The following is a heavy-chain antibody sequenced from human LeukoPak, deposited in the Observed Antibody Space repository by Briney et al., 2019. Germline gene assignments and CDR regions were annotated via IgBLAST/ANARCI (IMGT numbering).Heavy chain of an antibody. Sequence: PSETLSLTCTVSGGSISSSSYYWGWIRQPPGKGLEWIGSIYYSGSTYYNPSLKSRVTISVDTSKNQFSLKLSSVTAADTAVYYCARGTGYSSLGDAFDIWGQGTMVTVTS. CDR2: IYYSGST. V-gene: IGHV4-39*01. CDR1: GGSISSSSYY. D-gene: IGHD6-13*01. CDR3: ARGTGYSSLGDAFDI. J-gene: IGHJ3*02.